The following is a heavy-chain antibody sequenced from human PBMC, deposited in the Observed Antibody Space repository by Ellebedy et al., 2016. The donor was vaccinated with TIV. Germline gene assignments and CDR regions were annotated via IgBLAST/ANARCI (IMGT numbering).Heavy chain of an antibody. V-gene: IGHV3-30*18. CDR2: ISHDGSDK. J-gene: IGHJ6*02. CDR1: GVSFSSHG. CDR3: AKDRPHYGMDV. Sequence: GESLKISCEASGVSFSSHGMHWVRQAPGKGLQWVAVISHDGSDKIYADSVRGRFTISRDNSKNTLYLQMNSLRAEDTAVYYCAKDRPHYGMDVWGQGTTVTVSS.